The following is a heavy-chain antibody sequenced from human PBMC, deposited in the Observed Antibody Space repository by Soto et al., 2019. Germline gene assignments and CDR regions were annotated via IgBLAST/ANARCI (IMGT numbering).Heavy chain of an antibody. CDR3: ARLCRWKYSSSLDYYYGMDV. Sequence: PSETLSLTCTVSGGSISSSSYYWGWIRQPPGKGLEWIGSIYYSGSTYYNPSLKSRVTISVDTSKNQFSLKLSSVTAADTAVYYCARLCRWKYSSSLDYYYGMDVWGQGTTVTVSS. CDR1: GGSISSSSYY. V-gene: IGHV4-39*01. CDR2: IYYSGST. J-gene: IGHJ6*02. D-gene: IGHD6-6*01.